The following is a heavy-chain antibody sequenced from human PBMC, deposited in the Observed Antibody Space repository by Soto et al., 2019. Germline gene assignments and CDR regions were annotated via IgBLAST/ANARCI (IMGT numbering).Heavy chain of an antibody. J-gene: IGHJ4*02. Sequence: GGSLRLSCAASGFTVSSNYMSWVRQAPGKGLEWVSVIYSGGSTYYADSVKGRFTISRDNSKNTLYLQMNSLRAEDTAVYYWARVASSSWYAYYFDYWGQGTLVTVSS. CDR3: ARVASSSWYAYYFDY. V-gene: IGHV3-66*01. D-gene: IGHD6-13*01. CDR2: IYSGGST. CDR1: GFTVSSNY.